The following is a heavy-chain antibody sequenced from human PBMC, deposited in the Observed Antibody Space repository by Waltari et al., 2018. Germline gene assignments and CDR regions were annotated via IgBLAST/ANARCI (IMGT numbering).Heavy chain of an antibody. J-gene: IGHJ2*01. Sequence: QVQLQESGPGLVKPSETLSLTCTVSGGSISSYYLSWIRQPPGKGLEWIGYIYYSGSTNYNPSLKSRVTISVDTSKNQFSLKLSSVTAADTAVYYCARELTGDRRHWYFDLWGRGTLVTVSS. CDR2: IYYSGST. CDR3: ARELTGDRRHWYFDL. D-gene: IGHD7-27*01. CDR1: GGSISSYY. V-gene: IGHV4-59*01.